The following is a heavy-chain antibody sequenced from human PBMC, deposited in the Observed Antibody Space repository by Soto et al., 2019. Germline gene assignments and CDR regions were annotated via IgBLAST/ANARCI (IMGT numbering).Heavy chain of an antibody. Sequence: SVKVSFDASGVSFASSAVQLVRQARGQRLEWIGWLVVGSGTTNYEQKFPERVTITRDMSTRTAYMELSSLRSEDTAVYYCAAGTRALVDYWGQGTLVTVSS. D-gene: IGHD1-1*01. J-gene: IGHJ4*02. CDR3: AAGTRALVDY. CDR1: GVSFASSA. V-gene: IGHV1-58*01. CDR2: LVVGSGTT.